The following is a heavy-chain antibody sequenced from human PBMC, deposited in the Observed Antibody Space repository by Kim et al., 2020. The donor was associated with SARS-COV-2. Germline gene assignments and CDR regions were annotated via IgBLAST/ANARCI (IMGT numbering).Heavy chain of an antibody. V-gene: IGHV4-34*01. CDR3: ARSPRRRVAASTILGWFDP. CDR1: GGSFSGYY. CDR2: INHSGST. J-gene: IGHJ5*02. Sequence: SETLSLTCAVYGGSFSGYYWSWIRQPPGKGLEWIGEINHSGSTNYNPSLKSRVTISVDTSKNQFSLKLSSVTAADTAVYYCARSPRRRVAASTILGWFDPWGQGTLVTVSS. D-gene: IGHD2-15*01.